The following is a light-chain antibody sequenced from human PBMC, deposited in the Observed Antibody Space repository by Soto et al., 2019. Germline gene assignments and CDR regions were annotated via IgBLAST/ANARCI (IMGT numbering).Light chain of an antibody. Sequence: QSVLTQPPSASGTPGQRVTISCSGSSSNIGSSTVNWYQQLPGTAPKLLIYADDQWPSGVPDRFSGSKSGNTASLTVSGLQAEDEGDYYCCSYGGGNNFYVFGTGTKLTVL. V-gene: IGLV1-44*01. CDR3: CSYGGGNNFYV. CDR1: SSNIGSST. CDR2: ADD. J-gene: IGLJ1*01.